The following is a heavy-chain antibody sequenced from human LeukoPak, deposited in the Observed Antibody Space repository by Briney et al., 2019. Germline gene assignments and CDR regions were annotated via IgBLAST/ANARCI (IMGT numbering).Heavy chain of an antibody. Sequence: PGGSLRLSCAASGFTFSSSAMSWIRQAPGKGLEWVSAISNNGGYTYYADSVQGRFTISRDNSKSTLCLQMNSLRAEGTAVYYCASDLHYYDSSGYYYVRRTPSVGDYWGQGTLVTVSS. CDR2: ISNNGGYT. V-gene: IGHV3-23*01. CDR1: GFTFSSSA. CDR3: ASDLHYYDSSGYYYVRRTPSVGDY. D-gene: IGHD3-22*01. J-gene: IGHJ4*02.